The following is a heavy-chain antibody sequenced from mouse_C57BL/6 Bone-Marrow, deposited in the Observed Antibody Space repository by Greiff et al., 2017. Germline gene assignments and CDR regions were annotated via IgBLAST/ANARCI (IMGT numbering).Heavy chain of an antibody. D-gene: IGHD2-3*01. CDR1: GFSLTSYG. Sequence: VQRVESGPGVVAPSQSLSITCTVSGFSLTSYGVDWVRQSPGKGLEWLGVIWGVGSTNYNSALKSRLSISKDNSKSQVFLKMNSLRTDDTAMYYCASGWLLAYWGQGTLVTVSA. V-gene: IGHV2-6*01. J-gene: IGHJ3*01. CDR3: ASGWLLAY. CDR2: IWGVGST.